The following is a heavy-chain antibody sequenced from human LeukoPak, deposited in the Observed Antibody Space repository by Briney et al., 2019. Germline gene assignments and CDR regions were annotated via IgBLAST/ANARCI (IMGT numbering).Heavy chain of an antibody. Sequence: GGSLRLSCAASGFTFDDYGMRWVRQAPGKGLVWVSLISGDGGRTYYADSVKGRFTISRDNSKNSLYLQMNSLRAEDTAFYYCVLDPATASHPLHYRGEGTKVTVSS. D-gene: IGHD3/OR15-3a*01. V-gene: IGHV3-43*02. CDR1: GFTFDDYG. CDR3: VLDPATASHPLHY. J-gene: IGHJ4*02. CDR2: ISGDGGRT.